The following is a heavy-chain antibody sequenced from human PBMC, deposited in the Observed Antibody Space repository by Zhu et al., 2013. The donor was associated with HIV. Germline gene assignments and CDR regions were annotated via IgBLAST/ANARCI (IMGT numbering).Heavy chain of an antibody. CDR1: GGTFSSYA. D-gene: IGHD6-13*01. CDR2: IIPIFGTA. CDR3: ARVPPSEKQQLVLSWYFDY. J-gene: IGHJ4*02. V-gene: IGHV1-69*01. Sequence: QVQLVQSGAEVKKPGSSVKVSCKASGGTFSSYAISWVRQAPGQGLEWMGGIIPIFGTANYAQKFQGRVTITADESTSTAYMELSSLRSEDTAVYYCARVPPSEKQQLVLSWYFDYWGQGTLVTVSS.